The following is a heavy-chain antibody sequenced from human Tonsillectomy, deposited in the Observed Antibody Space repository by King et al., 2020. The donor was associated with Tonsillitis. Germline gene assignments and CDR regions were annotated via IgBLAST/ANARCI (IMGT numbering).Heavy chain of an antibody. CDR1: GFTVSSNY. V-gene: IGHV3-53*04. CDR2: IYSGGST. D-gene: IGHD5-24*01. Sequence: VQLVESGGGLVQPGGSLRLSCAASGFTVSSNYMSWVRQAPGKGLEWVSVIYSGGSTYYADSVKGRFTISRHNSKNTLYLQMNSLIAEDTAVYYCARNIGEMATIDAFDIWGQGTMVTVSS. J-gene: IGHJ3*02. CDR3: ARNIGEMATIDAFDI.